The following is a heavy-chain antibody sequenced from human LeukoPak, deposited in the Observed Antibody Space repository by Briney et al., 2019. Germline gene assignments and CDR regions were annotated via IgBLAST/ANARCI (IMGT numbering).Heavy chain of an antibody. Sequence: SETLSLTCAVYGGSFSGYYWSWIRQPPGKGLEWIGEINHSGSTNYNPSLKSRVTISVDTSKNQFSLKLSSVTAADTAVYYCARRGCSSTSCYRRAAGHFNWFDPWGQGTLVTVSS. CDR1: GGSFSGYY. V-gene: IGHV4-34*01. CDR2: INHSGST. CDR3: ARRGCSSTSCYRRAAGHFNWFDP. D-gene: IGHD2-2*02. J-gene: IGHJ5*02.